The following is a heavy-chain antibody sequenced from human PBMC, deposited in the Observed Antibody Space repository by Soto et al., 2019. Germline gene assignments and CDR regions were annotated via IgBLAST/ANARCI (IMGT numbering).Heavy chain of an antibody. J-gene: IGHJ4*02. CDR1: GFTFSSYW. CDR3: ARDRGAYSSSWYADY. Sequence: EVQLVESGGGLVKPGGSLRLSCAASGFTFSSYWMSWVRQAPGKGLEWVANIKQDGSEKYYVDSVKGRFTISRDNAKNSLYLQMNSLRAEDTAVYYCARDRGAYSSSWYADYWGQGTLVTVSS. V-gene: IGHV3-7*01. CDR2: IKQDGSEK. D-gene: IGHD6-13*01.